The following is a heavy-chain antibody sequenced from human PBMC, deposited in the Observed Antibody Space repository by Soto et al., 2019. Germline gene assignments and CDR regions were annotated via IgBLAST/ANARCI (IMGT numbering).Heavy chain of an antibody. V-gene: IGHV3-23*01. J-gene: IGHJ4*02. CDR2: ISEGGGRT. CDR3: AKQRPPDF. Sequence: PGGSLRLSCAASGFTFTTFAMSWVRQTPGNGLEWVSSISEGGGRTYYADPVRGRFTISRDNSKNTLYLQMNSLTAEDTALYYCAKQRPPDFWGQGTLVTVSS. D-gene: IGHD1-1*01. CDR1: GFTFTTFA.